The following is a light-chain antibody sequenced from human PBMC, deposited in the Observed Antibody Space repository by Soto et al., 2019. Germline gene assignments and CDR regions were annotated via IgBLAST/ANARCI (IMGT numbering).Light chain of an antibody. V-gene: IGLV2-8*01. CDR2: GVS. J-gene: IGLJ1*01. CDR3: SSYAGTYIV. CDR1: SSDIGGYNF. Sequence: QSVLTQPPSASGSPGQSVTISCTGTSSDIGGYNFVSWYQQHPGKAPKLMIYGVSQRPSGVPDRFSGSKSGNTASLTVSWLQAEDEADYYCSSYAGTYIVFGTGTKVTVL.